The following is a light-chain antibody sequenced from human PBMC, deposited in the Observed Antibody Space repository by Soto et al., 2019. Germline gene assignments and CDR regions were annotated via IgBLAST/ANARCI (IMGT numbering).Light chain of an antibody. CDR1: QSVSSSY. V-gene: IGKV3-20*01. J-gene: IGKJ2*01. Sequence: EIVLTQSPGTLSLSPGERATLSCRASQSVSSSYLAWYQQKPGQAPRLLVYGASSRATGIPDRFSGNGAGTDFTLTISRLEPEDFAVYYCQQYGSSPYTFGQWTKLEIK. CDR2: GAS. CDR3: QQYGSSPYT.